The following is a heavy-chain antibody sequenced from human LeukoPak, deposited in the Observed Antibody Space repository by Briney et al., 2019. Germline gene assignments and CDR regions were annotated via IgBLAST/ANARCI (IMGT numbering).Heavy chain of an antibody. CDR3: ARASSGSYYVPDY. V-gene: IGHV4-38-2*01. Sequence: SETLSLTCAVYDGSFSGYYWGWIRQPPGKGLEWIGSIYHSGSTYYNPSLKSRVTISVDTSKNQFSLKLSSVTAADTAVYYCARASSGSYYVPDYWGQGTLVTVSS. CDR1: DGSFSGYY. CDR2: IYHSGST. J-gene: IGHJ4*02. D-gene: IGHD1-26*01.